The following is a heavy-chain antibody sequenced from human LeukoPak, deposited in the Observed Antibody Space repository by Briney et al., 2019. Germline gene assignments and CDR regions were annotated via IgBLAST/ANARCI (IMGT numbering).Heavy chain of an antibody. D-gene: IGHD6-19*01. CDR2: IYYSGST. CDR1: GGSISSSSYY. CDR3: ARDSEDGYSSGWYPNLGRSRVNYFDY. Sequence: SETLSLTCTVSGGSISSSSYYWGRIRQSPGKGLEWIGSIYYSGSTYYNPSLKSRVTISVDTSKNQFSLKLSSVTAADTAVYYCARDSEDGYSSGWYPNLGRSRVNYFDYWGQGTLVTVSS. J-gene: IGHJ4*02. V-gene: IGHV4-39*07.